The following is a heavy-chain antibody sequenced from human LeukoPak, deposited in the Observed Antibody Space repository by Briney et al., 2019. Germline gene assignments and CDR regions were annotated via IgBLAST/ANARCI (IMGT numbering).Heavy chain of an antibody. CDR1: GFTFSSYA. V-gene: IGHV3-30-3*01. D-gene: IGHD2-2*02. CDR2: ISYDGSNK. Sequence: GGSLRLSYAASGFTFSSYAMHWVRQAPGKGLEWVAVISYDGSNKYCADSVKDRFTISRDNSKNTLYLQMNSLRAEDTAVYYCAKDWVPAAIRGNWFDPWGQGTLVTVSS. J-gene: IGHJ5*02. CDR3: AKDWVPAAIRGNWFDP.